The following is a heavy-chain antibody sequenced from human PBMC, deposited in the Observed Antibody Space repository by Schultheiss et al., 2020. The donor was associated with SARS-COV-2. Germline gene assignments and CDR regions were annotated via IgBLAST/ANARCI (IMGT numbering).Heavy chain of an antibody. D-gene: IGHD6-19*01. Sequence: SETLSLTCTVSGGSISSSSYYWGWIRQPPGKGLEWIGEIYHSGSTNYNPSLKSRVTISVDKSKNQFSLKLSSVTAADTAVYYCARHGSGWYTAYYFDYWGQGTLVTVSS. V-gene: IGHV4-39*01. CDR2: IYHSGST. CDR1: GGSISSSSYY. J-gene: IGHJ4*02. CDR3: ARHGSGWYTAYYFDY.